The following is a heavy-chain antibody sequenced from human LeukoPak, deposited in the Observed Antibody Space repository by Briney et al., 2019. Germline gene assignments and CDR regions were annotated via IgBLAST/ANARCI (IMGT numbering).Heavy chain of an antibody. CDR2: IHYSGNT. V-gene: IGHV4-59*01. CDR1: GVSFSNYY. D-gene: IGHD3-16*01. CDR3: AGDSRLGEK. J-gene: IGHJ4*02. Sequence: SETLSLTCTVSGVSFSNYYWNWIRQPPGKGLEWLGNIHYSGNTHYNPALKSRVTISADTSKNQFSLKLSSVTAAGTAVYYCAGDSRLGEKWGQGTLVTVSS.